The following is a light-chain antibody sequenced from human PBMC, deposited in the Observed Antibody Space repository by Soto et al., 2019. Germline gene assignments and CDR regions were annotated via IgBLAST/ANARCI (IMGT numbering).Light chain of an antibody. Sequence: SELSRVAYVSSSHRQSITITKNGTSSDVGSYNLVSWYQQHPGKAPKLMIYEVSKRPSGVSNRFSGSKSGNTASLTISGLQAEDEADYYCCSYAGSSTHYVFGTGTKVTV. CDR3: CSYAGSSTHYV. CDR2: EVS. J-gene: IGLJ1*01. V-gene: IGLV2-23*02. CDR1: SSDVGSYNL.